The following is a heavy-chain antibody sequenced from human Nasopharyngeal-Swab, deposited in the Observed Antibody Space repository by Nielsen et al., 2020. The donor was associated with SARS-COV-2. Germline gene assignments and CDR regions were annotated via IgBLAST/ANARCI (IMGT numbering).Heavy chain of an antibody. J-gene: IGHJ5*02. CDR3: AKVQGIAAADNWFDP. V-gene: IGHV3-23*01. CDR2: IINSGGST. CDR1: GFTFSTYA. D-gene: IGHD6-13*01. Sequence: GESLIISREASGFTFSTYAMSWVRQAPGRRLEWVSGIINSGGSTEYADSVKGRFTISRDNSRNTLYLQMNSLRAEDTAVYYCAKVQGIAAADNWFDPWGQGTLVTVSS.